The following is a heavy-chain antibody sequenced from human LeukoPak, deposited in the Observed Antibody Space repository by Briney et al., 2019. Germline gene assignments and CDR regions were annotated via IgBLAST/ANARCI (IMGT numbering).Heavy chain of an antibody. V-gene: IGHV4-39*07. J-gene: IGHJ4*02. CDR1: GGSITSNSYY. CDR3: ARERREQLLPPYTRSVTYFDY. D-gene: IGHD2-2*01. CDR2: ITYSGST. Sequence: ASETLSLTCTVSGGSITSNSYYWGWIRQPPGKGLEWTGSITYSGSTYYNPSLKRRVTISIDTSKNQFSLKLSSVTAADTAVYYCARERREQLLPPYTRSVTYFDYWGQGTLVTVSS.